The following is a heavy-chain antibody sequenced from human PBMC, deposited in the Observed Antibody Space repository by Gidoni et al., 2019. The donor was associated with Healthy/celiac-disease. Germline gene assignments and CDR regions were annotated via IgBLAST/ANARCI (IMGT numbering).Heavy chain of an antibody. CDR1: GYTFTSYG. V-gene: IGHV1-18*01. CDR2: ISAYNGNT. D-gene: IGHD4-17*01. CDR3: ARDLLGTGYGDYPDAFDI. Sequence: LRGQSGAEVKKPGASVTVSCKASGYTFTSYGISWVRQAPGQGLEWMGWISAYNGNTNYAQKLQGRVTMTTDTSTSTAYMELRSLRSDDTAVYYCARDLLGTGYGDYPDAFDIWGQGTMVTVSS. J-gene: IGHJ3*02.